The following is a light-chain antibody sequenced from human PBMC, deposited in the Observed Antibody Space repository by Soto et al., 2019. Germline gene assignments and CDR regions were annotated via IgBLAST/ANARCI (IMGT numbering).Light chain of an antibody. CDR2: DVS. CDR1: STDVGRYNY. Sequence: QSALTQPASVSGSAGQSITISCTGTSTDVGRYNYVSWYQQHPGKAPKLMVYDVSNRPSWVSNRFSGSKSGITASLTISGLQAEDDADYYCTSYTSDSTYFFGTGTKLTVL. V-gene: IGLV2-14*01. J-gene: IGLJ1*01. CDR3: TSYTSDSTYF.